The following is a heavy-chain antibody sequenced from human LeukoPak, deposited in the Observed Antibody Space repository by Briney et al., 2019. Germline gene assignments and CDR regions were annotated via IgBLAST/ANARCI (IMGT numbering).Heavy chain of an antibody. CDR2: IYYSGTT. CDR3: ASSIVATITSFDY. V-gene: IGHV4-30-4*01. Sequence: SETLSLTCTVSGDSMRNGDYYWTWIRQPPGKALQWIGYIYYSGTTYYNPSLKTRVSISLDTSKNQFSLTLSSVTAADTAVYYCASSIVATITSFDYWGQGTLVTVSS. J-gene: IGHJ4*02. CDR1: GDSMRNGDYY. D-gene: IGHD5-12*01.